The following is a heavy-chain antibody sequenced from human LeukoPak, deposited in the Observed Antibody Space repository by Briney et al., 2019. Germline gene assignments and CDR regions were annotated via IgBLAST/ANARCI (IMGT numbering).Heavy chain of an antibody. D-gene: IGHD3-3*01. CDR1: GYTFTSYG. Sequence: GASVKVSCKASGYTFTSYGISWVRQAPGQGLEWMGWISAYNGNTNYAQKLQGRVTMTTDTSTSTAYMELRSLRSADTAVYYCARREHDFWSGYYLYWGQGTLVTVSS. CDR3: ARREHDFWSGYYLY. V-gene: IGHV1-18*01. J-gene: IGHJ4*02. CDR2: ISAYNGNT.